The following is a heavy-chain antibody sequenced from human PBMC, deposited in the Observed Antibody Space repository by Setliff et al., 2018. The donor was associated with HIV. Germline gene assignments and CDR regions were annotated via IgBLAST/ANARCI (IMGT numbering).Heavy chain of an antibody. V-gene: IGHV2-70*11. J-gene: IGHJ4*02. CDR2: IDWDDDK. CDR3: ARQWELRFDY. D-gene: IGHD1-26*01. Sequence: TCAVSGGSISSGGYSWTWIRQPPGKALEWLARIDWDDDKYYSTSLKTRLTISKDTSKNQVVLTMTNMDPVDTATYYCARQWELRFDYWGQGTLVTVSS. CDR1: GGSISSGGYS.